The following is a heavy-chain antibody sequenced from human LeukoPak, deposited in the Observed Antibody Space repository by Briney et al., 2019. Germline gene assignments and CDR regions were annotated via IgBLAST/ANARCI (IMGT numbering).Heavy chain of an antibody. Sequence: GGSLRLSCAASGFIVSSNYMSWVRQAPGKGLEWVSVIYSGGSTYYADSVKGRFTISRDNSKNTLYLQMNSLRAEDTAVYYCARSSICSSTSCYDDYYYGMDVWGQGTTVTVSS. V-gene: IGHV3-53*01. CDR2: IYSGGST. CDR1: GFIVSSNY. J-gene: IGHJ6*02. CDR3: ARSSICSSTSCYDDYYYGMDV. D-gene: IGHD2-2*01.